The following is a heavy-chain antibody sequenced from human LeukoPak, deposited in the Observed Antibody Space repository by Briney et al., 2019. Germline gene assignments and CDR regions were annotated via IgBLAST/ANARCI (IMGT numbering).Heavy chain of an antibody. J-gene: IGHJ6*02. D-gene: IGHD5-18*01. CDR1: GYTFTGYY. Sequence: GASVKVSCKASGYTFTGYYMHWVRQAPGQGLEWMGRINPNSGGTNYAQKLQGRVTMTRDTSISTAYMELSRLRSDDTAVYYCARDRRSRYSYGFRHYYGMDVWGQGTTVTVSS. V-gene: IGHV1-2*06. CDR3: ARDRRSRYSYGFRHYYGMDV. CDR2: INPNSGGT.